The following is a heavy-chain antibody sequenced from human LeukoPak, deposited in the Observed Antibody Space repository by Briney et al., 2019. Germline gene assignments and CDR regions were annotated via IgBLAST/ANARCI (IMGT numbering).Heavy chain of an antibody. J-gene: IGHJ4*02. D-gene: IGHD1-26*01. V-gene: IGHV4-61*01. CDR3: ARTLSRWDPFDY. CDR1: GGSISSSSYF. CDR2: IYYTGST. Sequence: SETLSLTCTVSGGSISSSSYFWSWIRQPPGKGLEWIGYIYYTGSTNYNPSLKSRVIISLVTSKNQFSLKLSSVTAADTAVYYCARTLSRWDPFDYWGQGTLVTVSS.